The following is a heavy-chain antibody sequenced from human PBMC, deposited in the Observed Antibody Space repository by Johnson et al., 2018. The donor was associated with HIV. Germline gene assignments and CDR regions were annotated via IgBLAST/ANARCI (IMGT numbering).Heavy chain of an antibody. CDR3: ASCGGDCRDAFDI. CDR2: ISYDGSNK. CDR1: GFNFSSYD. Sequence: QVQLVESGGGVVQPGRSLRLSCVVSGFNFSSYDIDWVRQAPGKGLEWLAAISYDGSNKYYADSVKGRFTISRDNSKNTLYLQMNSLRAEDPAVYYCASCGGDCRDAFDIWGQGTMVTVSS. V-gene: IGHV3-30*14. D-gene: IGHD2-21*02. J-gene: IGHJ3*02.